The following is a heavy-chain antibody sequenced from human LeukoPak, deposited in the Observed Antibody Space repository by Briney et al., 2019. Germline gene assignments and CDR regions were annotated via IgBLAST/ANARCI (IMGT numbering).Heavy chain of an antibody. V-gene: IGHV4-59*08. CDR1: GGSISSYY. Sequence: SETLSLTCTVSGGSISSYYWSWIRQPPGKGLEWIGYIYYCGSTNYNPSLKSRVTISVDTSKNQFSLKLSSVTAADTAVYYCARRKPYWYFDLWGRGTLVTVSS. J-gene: IGHJ2*01. CDR3: ARRKPYWYFDL. CDR2: IYYCGST.